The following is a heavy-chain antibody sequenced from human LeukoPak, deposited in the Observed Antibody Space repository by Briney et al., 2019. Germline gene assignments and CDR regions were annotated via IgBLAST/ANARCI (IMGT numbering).Heavy chain of an antibody. J-gene: IGHJ4*02. V-gene: IGHV3-23*01. D-gene: IGHD2-15*01. Sequence: GGSLRLSCAASGFTFSSYAMSWVRQAPGKGLEWVSAISGSGGSTYYADSVKGRFTISRDNSNNTLYLQMNSLRAEDTAVYYCAKGPSIVVVVAALGYWGQGTLVTVSS. CDR2: ISGSGGST. CDR1: GFTFSSYA. CDR3: AKGPSIVVVVAALGY.